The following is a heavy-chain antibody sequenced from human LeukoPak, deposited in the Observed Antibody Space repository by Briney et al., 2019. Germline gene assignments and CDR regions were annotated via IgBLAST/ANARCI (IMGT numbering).Heavy chain of an antibody. J-gene: IGHJ4*02. CDR1: GDSISSGDHY. Sequence: SQTLSLTCTVSGDSISSGDHYWSWIRQHPGKGLEWIGYIYYSGSTYYNPSLKSRVTISVDTSKNQFSLKLSPVTAADTAVYYCARDSGYGSSDHWGQGTLVTVST. CDR3: ARDSGYGSSDH. V-gene: IGHV4-31*03. D-gene: IGHD3-10*01. CDR2: IYYSGST.